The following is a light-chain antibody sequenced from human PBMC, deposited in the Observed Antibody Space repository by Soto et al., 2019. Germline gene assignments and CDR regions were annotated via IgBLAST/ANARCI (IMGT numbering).Light chain of an antibody. CDR3: QQYNNWPRT. Sequence: ETVMTQSPVTLSVSPGERATLSCRASQSVSTNLAWYQQKPGQAPRLLIHGATTRATGIPARFSGSGSGTEFTLTISSLQSEDFAVYYCQQYNNWPRTFGQGTKVDIK. J-gene: IGKJ1*01. CDR1: QSVSTN. V-gene: IGKV3-15*01. CDR2: GAT.